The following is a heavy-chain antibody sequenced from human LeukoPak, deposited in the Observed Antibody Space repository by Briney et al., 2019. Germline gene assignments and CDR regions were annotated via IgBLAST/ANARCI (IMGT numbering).Heavy chain of an antibody. V-gene: IGHV3-48*03. CDR1: GFAFSGYE. CDR2: ITSTGGTI. D-gene: IGHD1-26*01. J-gene: IGHJ4*02. Sequence: GGSLRLSCVASGFAFSGYEMNWVRQAPGKGLEWVSYITSTGGTIYYADSVKGRFTISRDNSKNTLYLQMNSLRAEDTAVYYCAKSLGATRGYFDYWGQGTLVTVSS. CDR3: AKSLGATRGYFDY.